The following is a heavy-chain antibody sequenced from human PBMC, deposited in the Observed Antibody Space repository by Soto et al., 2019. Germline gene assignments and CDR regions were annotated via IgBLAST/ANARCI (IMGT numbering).Heavy chain of an antibody. CDR1: GVTLKSFV. J-gene: IGHJ4*02. CDR2: INNDGSST. D-gene: IGHD3-10*01. CDR3: ARAPPYGSGIS. Sequence: AGSPRLSCAASGVTLKSFVMHWVRQAPGKGLMWVARINNDGSSTTYADSVKGRFTISRDNAKNRLYLQMNSLRAEDTALYYCARAPPYGSGISWGQGTLAT. V-gene: IGHV3-74*01.